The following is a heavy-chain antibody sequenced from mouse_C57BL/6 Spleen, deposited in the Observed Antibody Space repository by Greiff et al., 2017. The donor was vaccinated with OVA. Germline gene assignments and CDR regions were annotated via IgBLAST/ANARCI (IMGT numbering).Heavy chain of an antibody. CDR2: IDPSDSYT. CDR1: GYTFTSYW. CDR3: ARPLYYDYDGYWYFDV. V-gene: IGHV1-69*01. D-gene: IGHD2-4*01. J-gene: IGHJ1*03. Sequence: VQLQQPGAELVMPGASVKLSCKASGYTFTSYWMHWVKQRPGQGLEWIGEIDPSDSYTNYNQKFKGKSTLTVDKSSSTAYMQLSSLTSEDSAVYYCARPLYYDYDGYWYFDVWGTGTTVTVSS.